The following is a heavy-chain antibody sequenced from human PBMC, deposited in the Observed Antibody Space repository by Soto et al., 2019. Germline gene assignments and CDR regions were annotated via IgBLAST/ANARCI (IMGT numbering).Heavy chain of an antibody. CDR2: IFYSGST. Sequence: SETLSLTCVVYGGSFSGYYWGWIRQPPGKGLEWIGSIFYSGSTYYNPSLKSRVTISVDTSKNQFSLKLSSVTAADTAVYYCARGDYDILTGPQTDNWFDPWGQGTLVTVSS. CDR3: ARGDYDILTGPQTDNWFDP. J-gene: IGHJ5*02. V-gene: IGHV4-34*01. D-gene: IGHD3-9*01. CDR1: GGSFSGYY.